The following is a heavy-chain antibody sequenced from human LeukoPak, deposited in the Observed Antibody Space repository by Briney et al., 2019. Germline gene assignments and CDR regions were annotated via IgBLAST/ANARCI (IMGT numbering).Heavy chain of an antibody. CDR2: ISHTGTT. CDR3: ARGERGSDY. Sequence: SETLSLTCTVSGYSITSGCYWGWFRQPPGKGLEWIASISHTGTTYYNPSLKSRVTISVDTSKNHFSLKLSSVTAADTAVYYCARGERGSDYWGQGTLITVSS. J-gene: IGHJ4*02. CDR1: GYSITSGCY. V-gene: IGHV4-38-2*02. D-gene: IGHD5-24*01.